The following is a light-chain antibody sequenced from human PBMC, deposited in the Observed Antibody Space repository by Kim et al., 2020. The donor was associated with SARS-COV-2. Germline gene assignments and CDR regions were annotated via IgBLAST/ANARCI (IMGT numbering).Light chain of an antibody. CDR2: QDD. CDR1: KLGDRY. Sequence: SYELTQPPSVSVSPGQTASITCSGDKLGDRYICWYQQKPGQSLVLVIYQDDKRPSGIPERFSGSNSGNTATLTISGTQAMDEADYYCQAWDSSTGVFGTGTKVTVL. CDR3: QAWDSSTGV. V-gene: IGLV3-1*01. J-gene: IGLJ1*01.